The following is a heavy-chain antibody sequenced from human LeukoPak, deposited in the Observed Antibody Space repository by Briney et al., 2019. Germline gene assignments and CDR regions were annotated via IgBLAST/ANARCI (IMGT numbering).Heavy chain of an antibody. CDR1: GFTFSSYA. CDR2: ISGSGDNT. V-gene: IGHV3-23*01. CDR3: ARYYGGSHGDAFDI. J-gene: IGHJ3*02. Sequence: GGSLRLSCAASGFTFSSYAMSWVRQAPGKGLEWVSAISGSGDNTYYADSVKGRFTISRDNSKNTLYLQMNSLRAEDTAVYYCARYYGGSHGDAFDIWGQGTMVTVSS. D-gene: IGHD4-23*01.